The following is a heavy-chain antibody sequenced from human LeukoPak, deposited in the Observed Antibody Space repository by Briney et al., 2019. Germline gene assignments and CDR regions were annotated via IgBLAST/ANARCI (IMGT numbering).Heavy chain of an antibody. J-gene: IGHJ6*02. Sequence: ASVKVSCKTSGYSFTGYFMHWVRQAPEQGLEWMGWINPNSGDTKYAQRFQGRVTMTRDTSINTAYMEMRRLTSDDTAVYYCARVPSRIRGVLNYGRAVWGQGTTVTVSS. CDR2: INPNSGDT. V-gene: IGHV1-2*02. CDR1: GYSFTGYF. D-gene: IGHD3-10*01. CDR3: ARVPSRIRGVLNYGRAV.